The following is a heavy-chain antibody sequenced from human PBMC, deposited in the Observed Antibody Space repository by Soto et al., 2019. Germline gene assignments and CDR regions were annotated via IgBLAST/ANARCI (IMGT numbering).Heavy chain of an antibody. CDR1: GFTFSSYE. CDR3: ARAHYDSSGYFLPFDY. D-gene: IGHD3-22*01. V-gene: IGHV3-48*03. Sequence: LRLSCAASGFTFSSYEMNWVRQAPGKGLEWVSYISSSGSTIYYADSVKGRFTIPRDNAKNSLYLQMNSLRAEDTAVYYCARAHYDSSGYFLPFDYWGQGTLVTVSS. J-gene: IGHJ4*02. CDR2: ISSSGSTI.